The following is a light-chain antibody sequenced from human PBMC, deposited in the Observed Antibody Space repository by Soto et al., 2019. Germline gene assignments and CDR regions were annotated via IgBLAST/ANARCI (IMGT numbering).Light chain of an antibody. CDR3: QQSYNSPPWT. J-gene: IGKJ1*01. CDR1: QDIGNF. CDR2: AAS. V-gene: IGKV1-27*01. Sequence: DIQMTQSPSSLSAFVGDRVTITCRASQDIGNFLAWYQQKPGKVPKLLIYAASTLQSGVPSRFSGSGSGTDFTLTISSLQPEDVATYYCQQSYNSPPWTFGQGTKVEVK.